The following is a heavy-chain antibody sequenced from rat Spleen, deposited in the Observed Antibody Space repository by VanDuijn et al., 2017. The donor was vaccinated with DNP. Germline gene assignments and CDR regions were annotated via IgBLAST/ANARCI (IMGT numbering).Heavy chain of an antibody. V-gene: IGHV5S13*01. CDR2: ISSTGVVT. D-gene: IGHD1-11*01. J-gene: IGHJ2*01. CDR1: GFTFSDYD. Sequence: EVQLVESGGGLLQPGRSLKLSCVASGFTFSDYDMAWVRQAPTKGLEWVAAISSTGVVTYYRDSVKGRFTVSRDNGKNILYLQMDSLRSEDTATYYCTKRWYGSFDYWGQGVMVTISP. CDR3: TKRWYGSFDY.